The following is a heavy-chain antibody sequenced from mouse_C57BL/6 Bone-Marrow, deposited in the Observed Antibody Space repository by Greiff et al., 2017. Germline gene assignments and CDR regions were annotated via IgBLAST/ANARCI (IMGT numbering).Heavy chain of an antibody. Sequence: VQLQQPGAELVRPGSSVKLSCKASGYTFTSYWMDWVKQRPGQGLEWIGNIYPSDSETHYNQKFKDKDTLTVDKSSSTAYMQLSSLTSEDSAVYYCARCGNYYFDYWGQGTTLTVSS. D-gene: IGHD2-1*01. J-gene: IGHJ2*01. CDR1: GYTFTSYW. CDR3: ARCGNYYFDY. CDR2: IYPSDSET. V-gene: IGHV1-61*01.